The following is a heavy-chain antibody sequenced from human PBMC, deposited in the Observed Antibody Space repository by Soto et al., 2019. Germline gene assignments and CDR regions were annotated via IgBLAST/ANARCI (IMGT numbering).Heavy chain of an antibody. V-gene: IGHV4-59*08. J-gene: IGHJ4*02. CDR1: GGSISSYY. Sequence: SETLSLTCTVSGGSISSYYWSWIRQPPGKGLEWIGYIYYSGSTNYNPSLKSRVTISVDTSKNQFSLKLSSVTAADTAVYYCARQSLVATAHESDYWGQGTLVTVSS. CDR3: ARQSLVATAHESDY. CDR2: IYYSGST. D-gene: IGHD5-12*01.